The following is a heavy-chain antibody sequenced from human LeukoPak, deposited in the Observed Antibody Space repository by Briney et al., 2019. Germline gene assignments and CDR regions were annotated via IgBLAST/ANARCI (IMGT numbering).Heavy chain of an antibody. CDR3: AKDQSHGGDWREDAFDI. CDR2: ISSSGSTI. Sequence: VSYISSSGSTIYYADSVKGRFTISRDNAKNSLYLQMNSLRAEDTAVYYCAKDQSHGGDWREDAFDIWGQGTMATVSS. J-gene: IGHJ3*02. V-gene: IGHV3-11*01. D-gene: IGHD2-21*02.